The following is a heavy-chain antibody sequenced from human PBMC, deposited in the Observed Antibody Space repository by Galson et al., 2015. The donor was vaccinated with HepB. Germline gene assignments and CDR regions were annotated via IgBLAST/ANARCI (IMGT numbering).Heavy chain of an antibody. D-gene: IGHD3-10*01. J-gene: IGHJ3*02. CDR2: TSWNSGSI. CDR3: AKDQGAVQGVGAFDI. CDR1: GFTFDDSA. V-gene: IGHV3-9*01. Sequence: SMRLPCAGSGFTFDDSAMHWVRQAPGKGLEWVSGTSWNSGSIGYADSVKGRLTISRDNAKNSLYLQMNSLRAEDTALYYCAKDQGAVQGVGAFDIWGQGTMVTVSS.